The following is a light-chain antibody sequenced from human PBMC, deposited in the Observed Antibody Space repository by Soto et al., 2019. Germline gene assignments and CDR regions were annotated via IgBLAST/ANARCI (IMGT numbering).Light chain of an antibody. J-gene: IGKJ1*01. Sequence: EIVLTQSPGTLSLSPGERATLSCRAGQTVSSSSLAWYQQKPGQAPRLLIFGASARAAGFPDRFSGSGSGTDFTLTISRLEPEDFAVYYCQQYGSSPRTFGQGTKVDIK. CDR2: GAS. V-gene: IGKV3-20*01. CDR3: QQYGSSPRT. CDR1: QTVSSSS.